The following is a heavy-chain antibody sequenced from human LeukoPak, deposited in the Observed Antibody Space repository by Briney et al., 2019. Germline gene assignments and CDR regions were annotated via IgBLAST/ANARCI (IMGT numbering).Heavy chain of an antibody. V-gene: IGHV4-34*01. CDR3: ARGQVLLWFGDYYYYGMDV. Sequence: PSGTLSLTCAASGGSFSGYYWSWIRQPPGKGLEWIGDINHSGSTNYNPSLKSRVTISVDTSKNPFSLKLSSVTAADTAVYYCARGQVLLWFGDYYYYGMDVWGQGNTVTVSS. D-gene: IGHD3-10*01. CDR1: GGSFSGYY. CDR2: INHSGST. J-gene: IGHJ6*02.